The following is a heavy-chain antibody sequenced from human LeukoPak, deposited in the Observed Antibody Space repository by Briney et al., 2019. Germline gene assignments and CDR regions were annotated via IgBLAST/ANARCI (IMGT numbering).Heavy chain of an antibody. CDR2: IYYSGST. Sequence: GSLRLSCAASGFTVSSNYMSWVRQPPGKGLEWIGSIYYSGSTYYNPSLKSRVTISVDTSKNQFSLKLSSVTAADTAVYYCARYIVVVVAATFPTHNWFDPWGQGTLVTVSS. CDR3: ARYIVVVVAATFPTHNWFDP. V-gene: IGHV4-39*01. CDR1: GFTVSSNY. D-gene: IGHD2-15*01. J-gene: IGHJ5*02.